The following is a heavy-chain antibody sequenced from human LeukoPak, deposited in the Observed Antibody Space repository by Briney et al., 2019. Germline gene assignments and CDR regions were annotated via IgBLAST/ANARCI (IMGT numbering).Heavy chain of an antibody. CDR2: INADRSIR. Sequence: GGSLRLSCVASDFTIAQTWVDWVRQDPGEGLVWVSSINADRSIRNYAESVKGRFTISRDTAKSTVFLQMNSLRVDDTAMYYCARSRDGTLDIWGQGAMVTVSS. D-gene: IGHD5-24*01. V-gene: IGHV3-74*01. CDR1: DFTIAQTW. CDR3: ARSRDGTLDI. J-gene: IGHJ3*02.